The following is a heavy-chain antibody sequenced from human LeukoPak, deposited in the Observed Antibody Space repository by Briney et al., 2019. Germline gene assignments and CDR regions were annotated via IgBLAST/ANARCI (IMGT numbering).Heavy chain of an antibody. V-gene: IGHV3-53*01. Sequence: GGSLRLSCAASGFTVSSNYMSWVRQAPGKGLEWVSVIYSGGSTYYADFVKGRFTISRDNSKNTLYLQMNSLRAEDTAVYYCAREGGYRVRDAFDIWGQGTMVTVSS. CDR1: GFTVSSNY. J-gene: IGHJ3*02. D-gene: IGHD5/OR15-5a*01. CDR3: AREGGYRVRDAFDI. CDR2: IYSGGST.